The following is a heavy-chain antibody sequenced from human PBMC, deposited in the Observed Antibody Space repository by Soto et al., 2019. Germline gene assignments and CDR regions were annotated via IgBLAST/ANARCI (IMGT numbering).Heavy chain of an antibody. D-gene: IGHD3-16*02. Sequence: EVQLLESGGGLVQPGGSLRLSCAASGFTFSSYAMSWVRQAPGKGLEWVSAISGSGGSTYYADSVKGRFTISRDNSKNXXYLQMNSLRAEDTAVYYCAKESYYDYVWGSYRLGYWGQGSLVTVSS. CDR1: GFTFSSYA. V-gene: IGHV3-23*01. CDR3: AKESYYDYVWGSYRLGY. CDR2: ISGSGGST. J-gene: IGHJ4*02.